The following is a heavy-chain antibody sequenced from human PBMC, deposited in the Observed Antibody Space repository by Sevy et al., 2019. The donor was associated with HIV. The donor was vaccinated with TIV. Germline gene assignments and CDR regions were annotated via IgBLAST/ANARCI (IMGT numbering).Heavy chain of an antibody. CDR2: IYYTGST. J-gene: IGHJ5*02. D-gene: IGHD5-12*01. CDR3: ARAPPVRSGDDSLNWLDP. V-gene: IGHV4-59*01. Sequence: SETLSLTCTVSGGSISAYYWSWIRQPPGKGLEYIGDIYYTGSTYYNPSLKSRVTISVDPSKNQFSLKLRSVTAVDTAVYYCARAPPVRSGDDSLNWLDPWGQGTLVTVSS. CDR1: GGSISAYY.